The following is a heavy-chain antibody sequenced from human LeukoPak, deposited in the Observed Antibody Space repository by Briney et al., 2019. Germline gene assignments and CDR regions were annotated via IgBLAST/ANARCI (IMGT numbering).Heavy chain of an antibody. CDR2: ISSSGSLI. V-gene: IGHV3-11*01. CDR3: AREWNPPETIDY. CDR1: GFIFSDYY. J-gene: IGHJ4*02. D-gene: IGHD1-1*01. Sequence: GGSLRLSCAVSGFIFSDYYMSWIRQAPGKGLEWVSYISSSGSLIYYADSVKGRFTISRDNAKNSLFLQMNSLRAEDTAVYYCAREWNPPETIDYWSQGTLVTVSS.